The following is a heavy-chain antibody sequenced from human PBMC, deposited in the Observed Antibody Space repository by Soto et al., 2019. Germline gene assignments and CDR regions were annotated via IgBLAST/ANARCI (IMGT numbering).Heavy chain of an antibody. CDR1: GFTSSDYY. CDR3: ARSLGMGGDGYN. V-gene: IGHV3-11*01. CDR2: ISSSGRTI. J-gene: IGHJ4*02. Sequence: QVQLLESGGDLVKPGGSLRLSCAASGFTSSDYYMSWISQAPGKGLEWVSYISSSGRTIYYADSVKGRFTISRDNAKNSLYLQMNSLRAEDTAVYYCARSLGMGGDGYNWGQGTLVTVSS. D-gene: IGHD3-16*01.